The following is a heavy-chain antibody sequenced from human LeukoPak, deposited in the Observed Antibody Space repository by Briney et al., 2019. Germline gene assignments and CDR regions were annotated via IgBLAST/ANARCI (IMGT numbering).Heavy chain of an antibody. V-gene: IGHV4-34*01. CDR3: ARERGGGGDIVVVPAAMVHDAFDI. D-gene: IGHD2-2*01. J-gene: IGHJ3*02. CDR1: GGSFSGYY. CDR2: INHSGST. Sequence: PSETLSLTCAVYGGSFSGYYWSWIRQPPGKGLEWIGEINHSGSTNYNPSLKSRVTISVDTSKNQFSLKLSSVTAADTAVYYCARERGGGGDIVVVPAAMVHDAFDIWGQGTMVTVSS.